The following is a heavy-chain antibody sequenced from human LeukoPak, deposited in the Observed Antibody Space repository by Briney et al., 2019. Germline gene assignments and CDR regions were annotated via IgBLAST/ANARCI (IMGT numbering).Heavy chain of an antibody. D-gene: IGHD6-19*01. CDR1: GFTFRNYA. J-gene: IGHJ4*02. V-gene: IGHV3-23*01. CDR2: ISGSGGNT. CDR3: AKDGGSGWHLYYFDY. Sequence: AGGSLRLSCAASGFTFRNYAMSWVRQAPGKGLEWVSAISGSGGNTYYTDSLKGRFTISRDNSDNTLYLQMNSLRAEDTAVYYCAKDGGSGWHLYYFDYWGQGALVTVSS.